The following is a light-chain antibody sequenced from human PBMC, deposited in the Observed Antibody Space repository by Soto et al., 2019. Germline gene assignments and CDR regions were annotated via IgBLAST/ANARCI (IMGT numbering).Light chain of an antibody. J-gene: IGLJ3*02. CDR2: RNN. Sequence: QSVLTQPPSASGTPGQRVTISCSGSSSNIGSDSVSWYQQLPGTAPKLLIYRNNQRPSGVPDRFSGSKSGTSASLGISGLQSEDEADYYCAVWDGSLNGWVLGGGTKLTVL. CDR1: SSNIGSDS. CDR3: AVWDGSLNGWV. V-gene: IGLV1-44*01.